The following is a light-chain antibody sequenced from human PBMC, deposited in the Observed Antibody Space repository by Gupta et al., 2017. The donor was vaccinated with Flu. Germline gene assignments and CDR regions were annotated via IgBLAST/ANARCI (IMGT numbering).Light chain of an antibody. CDR3: QSYDRSSHFV. J-gene: IGLJ1*01. V-gene: IGLV6-57*01. CDR2: ENN. Sequence: NFMLDQPHSVSESPGKTVTVSCTRSSGSIATNSVQWFQLRPGDSPNIVIYENNRRPSGVPVRFSGSIDSSSNSASLTISGLQTEDEADYYCQSYDRSSHFVFGGGTRVTVL. CDR1: SGSIATNS.